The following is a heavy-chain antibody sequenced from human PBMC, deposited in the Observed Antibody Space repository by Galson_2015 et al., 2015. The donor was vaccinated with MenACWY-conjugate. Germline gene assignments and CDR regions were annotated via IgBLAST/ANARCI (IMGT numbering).Heavy chain of an antibody. D-gene: IGHD1-26*01. CDR2: IDPSDSEV. V-gene: IGHV5-10-1*01. CDR1: GYTFPNYW. J-gene: IGHJ4*02. Sequence: QSGAEVTEPGESLAISCKASGYTFPNYWIIWVRQMPGKGLEWMGRIDPSDSEVNYSPSFQGHLTISADKSISTAYLQWSSLKASDTAMYYCARIVGASHFFDYWGQGSLVAVSS. CDR3: ARIVGASHFFDY.